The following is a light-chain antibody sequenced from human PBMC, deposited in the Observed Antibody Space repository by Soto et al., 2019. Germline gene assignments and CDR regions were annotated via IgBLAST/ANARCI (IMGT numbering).Light chain of an antibody. CDR1: QSVSGY. J-gene: IGKJ1*01. CDR3: HQDFNLPWT. CDR2: DVS. Sequence: PGERATLSCRASQSVSGYLAWYQQKPGQAPRLLIYDVSTRATGIPVRFSGSGSGTDFTLTISSLQPEDFAVYFCHQDFNLPWTFGQGTKVDIK. V-gene: IGKV3D-7*01.